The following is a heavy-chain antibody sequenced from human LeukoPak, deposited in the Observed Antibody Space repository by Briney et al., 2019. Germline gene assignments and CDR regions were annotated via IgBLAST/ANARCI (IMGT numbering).Heavy chain of an antibody. Sequence: PSETLSLTCTVSGGSISSGPYYWGWIRQPPGKGLEWIGSIYYSGSTYYNPSLKSRVTISVDTSKNQFSLKLSSVTAADTAVYYCARWLQSGSVDYWGQGTLVTVSS. CDR2: IYYSGST. J-gene: IGHJ4*02. CDR1: GGSISSGPYY. V-gene: IGHV4-39*07. D-gene: IGHD5-24*01. CDR3: ARWLQSGSVDY.